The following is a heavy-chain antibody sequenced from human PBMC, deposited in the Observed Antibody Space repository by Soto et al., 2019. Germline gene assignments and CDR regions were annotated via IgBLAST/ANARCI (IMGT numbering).Heavy chain of an antibody. Sequence: EVQLVEAGGGLVQPGGSLRLSCAASGFTFSSDWMNRVRQSPGKGLEWVSRIISGGTRVSYADSVKGRFTITRDNAKNTLYLEMHSLTVDDTAVYYCARERTSKGGLDIWGQGTTVTVSS. V-gene: IGHV3-74*01. CDR1: GFTFSSDW. CDR3: ARERTSKGGLDI. J-gene: IGHJ6*02. CDR2: IISGGTRV.